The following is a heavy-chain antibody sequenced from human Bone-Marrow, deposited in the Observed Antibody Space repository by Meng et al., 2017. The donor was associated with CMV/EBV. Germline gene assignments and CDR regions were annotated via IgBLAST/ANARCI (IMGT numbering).Heavy chain of an antibody. CDR1: GFTFGDYA. CDR3: TRDIVVVPAAHFYYYYGMDV. Sequence: GGSLRLSCTASGFTFGDYAMSWVRQAPGKGLEWVGFIRSKAYGGTTEYAASVKGRFTISRDDSKSIAYLQMNSLKTEDTAVYYCTRDIVVVPAAHFYYYYGMDVWGQGTTVTASS. D-gene: IGHD2-2*01. CDR2: IRSKAYGGTT. J-gene: IGHJ6*02. V-gene: IGHV3-49*04.